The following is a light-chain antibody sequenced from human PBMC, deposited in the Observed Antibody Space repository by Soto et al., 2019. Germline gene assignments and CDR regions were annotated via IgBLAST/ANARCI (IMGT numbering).Light chain of an antibody. V-gene: IGLV2-8*01. J-gene: IGLJ3*02. CDR3: SSSAGSNNLM. Sequence: QSVLTQPPSTSGSPGQSVTISCTGTSSDISDYDFVSWYQQHPGKAPKLIIYEVTKRPSGVPDRFSGSKSGNTASLTVSGLQAEDEAVYHCSSSAGSNNLMFGGGTKVTVL. CDR1: SSDISDYDF. CDR2: EVT.